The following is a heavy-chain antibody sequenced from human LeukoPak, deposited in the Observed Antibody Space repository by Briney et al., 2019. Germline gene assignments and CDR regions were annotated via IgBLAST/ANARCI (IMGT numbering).Heavy chain of an antibody. CDR2: IYTSGST. CDR3: ARAPLDYGDYVYYFDY. CDR1: GGSISSGSYY. V-gene: IGHV4-61*02. J-gene: IGHJ4*02. Sequence: SQTLSLTCTVSGGSISSGSYYWSWIRQPAGKGLEWIGRIYTSGSTNYNPSLKSRVTISVDTSKNQFFLKLSSVTAADTAVYYCARAPLDYGDYVYYFDYWGQGTLVTVSS. D-gene: IGHD4-17*01.